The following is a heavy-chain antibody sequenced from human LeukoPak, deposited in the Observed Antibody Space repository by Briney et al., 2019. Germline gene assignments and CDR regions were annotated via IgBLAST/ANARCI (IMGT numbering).Heavy chain of an antibody. CDR3: ARGQCSSPSCRYFDY. CDR1: GFTVSSTY. Sequence: GGSLRLSCAASGFTVSSTYMNWVRQAPGKGLEWVSVITSGGKSYYADSVKGRFTISRDNSKNTLYLQMNSLRAEDTAVYYCARGQCSSPSCRYFDYWGQGTLVTVSS. D-gene: IGHD2-2*01. CDR2: ITSGGKS. J-gene: IGHJ4*02. V-gene: IGHV3-66*01.